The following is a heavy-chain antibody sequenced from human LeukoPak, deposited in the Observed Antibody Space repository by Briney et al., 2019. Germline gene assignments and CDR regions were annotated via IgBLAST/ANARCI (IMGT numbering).Heavy chain of an antibody. CDR2: INPNSGDT. CDR3: ARRLYYYDSSASGWFDP. J-gene: IGHJ5*02. CDR1: GYTFTGYY. V-gene: IGHV1-2*02. D-gene: IGHD3-22*01. Sequence: ASVKVSCKASGYTFTGYYMHWVRQGPGQGLEWMGWINPNSGDTNYAQRFQDRVTMTRDTSISTAYMELSRLTSDDTAVYYCARRLYYYDSSASGWFDPWGQGTLVTVSS.